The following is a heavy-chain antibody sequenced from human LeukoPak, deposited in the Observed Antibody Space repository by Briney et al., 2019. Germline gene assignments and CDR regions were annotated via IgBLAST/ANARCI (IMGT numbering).Heavy chain of an antibody. V-gene: IGHV3-48*01. J-gene: IGHJ4*02. D-gene: IGHD6-19*01. CDR2: ISSSSSTI. CDR1: GFTFSSYS. CDR3: AKMVAGTDY. Sequence: GGSLRLSCAASGFTFSSYSMNWVRQAPGKGLEWVSYISSSSSTIYYADSVKGRFTISRDNAKNSLYLQMNSLRAEDTAVYYCAKMVAGTDYWGQGTLVTVSS.